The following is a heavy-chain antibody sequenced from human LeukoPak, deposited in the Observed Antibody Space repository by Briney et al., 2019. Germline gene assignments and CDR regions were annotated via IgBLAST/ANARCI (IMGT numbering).Heavy chain of an antibody. CDR2: IIPILGIA. D-gene: IGHD1-20*01. V-gene: IGHV1-69*04. CDR3: ARDGETAEMGLTATTHSFDY. Sequence: SVKVSCKASGGTFSSYAISWVRQAPGQGLEWMGRIIPILGIANYAQKFQGRVTITADKSTSTAYMELSSLRSEDTAVYYCARDGETAEMGLTATTHSFDYWGQGTLVTVSS. J-gene: IGHJ4*02. CDR1: GGTFSSYA.